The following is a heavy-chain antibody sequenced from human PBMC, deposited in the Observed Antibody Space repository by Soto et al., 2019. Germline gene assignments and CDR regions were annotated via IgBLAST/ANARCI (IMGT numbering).Heavy chain of an antibody. CDR2: IKSKTDGGTT. V-gene: IGHV3-15*01. D-gene: IGHD3-22*01. CDR1: GFTFSNAW. J-gene: IGHJ4*02. Sequence: GSLGLSCAASGFTFSNAWMSGVRQAPGKGLEWVGRIKSKTDGGTTDYAAPVKGRFTISRDDSKNTLYLQMNSLKTEDTAVYYCTTGYYYDSSAYWGQGTLVTVSS. CDR3: TTGYYYDSSAY.